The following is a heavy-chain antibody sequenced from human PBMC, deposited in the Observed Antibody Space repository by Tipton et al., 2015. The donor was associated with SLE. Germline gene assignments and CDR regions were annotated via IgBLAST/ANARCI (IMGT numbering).Heavy chain of an antibody. CDR1: GGSFSGYY. Sequence: TLSLTCAVYGGSFSGYYWSWIRQPPRKGLEWIGEINHSGSTNYNPSLKSRVTISVDTSKNQFSLKLSSVTAADTSVYYCASFHWFGPWGQGTLVTVSS. V-gene: IGHV4-34*01. CDR2: INHSGST. J-gene: IGHJ5*02. CDR3: ASFHWFGP.